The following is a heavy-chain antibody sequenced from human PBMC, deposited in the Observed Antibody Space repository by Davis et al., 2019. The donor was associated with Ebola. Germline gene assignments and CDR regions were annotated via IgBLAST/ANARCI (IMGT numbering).Heavy chain of an antibody. J-gene: IGHJ3*01. Sequence: GESLKISCAASGLSFNYYAMTWVRQAPGRGLEWLSLVYSGGVTYYADSVKGRFTISRRSSENTLYLQMNNLRPEDTALYYCASAYCGSDCFYALDVWGQGTMVTVSS. CDR3: ASAYCGSDCFYALDV. CDR2: VYSGGVT. CDR1: GLSFNYYA. V-gene: IGHV3-23*05. D-gene: IGHD2-21*02.